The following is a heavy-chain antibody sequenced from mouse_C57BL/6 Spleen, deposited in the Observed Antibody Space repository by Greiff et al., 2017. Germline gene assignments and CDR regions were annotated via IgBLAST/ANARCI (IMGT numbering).Heavy chain of an antibody. D-gene: IGHD1-1*02. Sequence: QVQLQQPGAELVMPGASVKLSCKASGYTFTSYWMHWVKQRPGQGLEWIGEIDPSDSYTNYHQKFKGKSTLTVDKSSSTASMQLSSLTSEDSAVYYCARGSYGYFDYWGQGTTLTVSS. CDR2: IDPSDSYT. CDR1: GYTFTSYW. CDR3: ARGSYGYFDY. V-gene: IGHV1-69*01. J-gene: IGHJ2*01.